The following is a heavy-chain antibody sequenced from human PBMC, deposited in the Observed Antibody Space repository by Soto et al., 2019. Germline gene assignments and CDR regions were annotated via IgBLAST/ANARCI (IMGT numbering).Heavy chain of an antibody. CDR2: IYWDDDK. Sequence: QITLKESGPTLVKPTQTLTLTCTFSGFSVSTSGVGVAWIRQPPGKALEWLALIYWDDDKRYSPFLQSRVTLTKNTSKNQLVLTITNLDPVDTATYYCAHKGGRGAGMDVWGQGTTVTVSS. CDR3: AHKGGRGAGMDV. J-gene: IGHJ6*02. D-gene: IGHD2-15*01. V-gene: IGHV2-5*02. CDR1: GFSVSTSGVG.